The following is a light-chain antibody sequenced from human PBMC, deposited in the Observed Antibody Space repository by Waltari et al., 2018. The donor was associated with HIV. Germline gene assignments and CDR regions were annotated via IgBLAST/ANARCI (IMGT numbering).Light chain of an antibody. J-gene: IGLJ3*02. V-gene: IGLV2-14*01. CDR1: SSDVGGYKS. CDR2: EVT. Sequence: QSALTQPASVSGSPGQSITISCTGTSSDVGGYKSVSWYQHPPGKAPKLMIYEVTNRPSGVSDRFSGSKSGNTASLTISGLQAEDEADYYCSSYTTDSTLVFGAGTKLTVL. CDR3: SSYTTDSTLV.